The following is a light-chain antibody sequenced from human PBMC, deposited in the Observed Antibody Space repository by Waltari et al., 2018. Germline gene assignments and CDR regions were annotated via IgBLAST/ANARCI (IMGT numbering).Light chain of an antibody. CDR1: SSTIGAGFD. CDR3: QSYDSSLFVV. Sequence: QSVLTQPPSVSGAPGQRVTISCTGSSSTIGAGFDVHWYQPLPGTAPKLLIFGNNNRPSGVPDRFSGSKSGTSASLAITGLQAEDEADYYCQSYDSSLFVVFGGGTKLTVL. CDR2: GNN. J-gene: IGLJ2*01. V-gene: IGLV1-40*01.